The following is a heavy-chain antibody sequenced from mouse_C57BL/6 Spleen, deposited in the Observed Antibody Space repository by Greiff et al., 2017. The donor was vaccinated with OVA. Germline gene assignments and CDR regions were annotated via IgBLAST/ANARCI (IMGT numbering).Heavy chain of an antibody. V-gene: IGHV5-4*03. CDR3: ARAYDYDGWFAY. D-gene: IGHD2-4*01. J-gene: IGHJ3*01. CDR2: ISDGGSYT. Sequence: EVMLVESGGGLVKPGGSLKLSCAASGFTFSSYAMSWVRQTPEKRLEWVATISDGGSYTYYPDNVKGRFTISRDNAKNNLYLQMSHLKSEDTAMYYCARAYDYDGWFAYWGQGTLVTVSA. CDR1: GFTFSSYA.